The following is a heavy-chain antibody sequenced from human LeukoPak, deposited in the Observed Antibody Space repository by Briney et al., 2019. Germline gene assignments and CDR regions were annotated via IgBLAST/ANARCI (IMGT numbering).Heavy chain of an antibody. D-gene: IGHD1-26*01. V-gene: IGHV3-48*03. CDR1: GFTFSSYS. J-gene: IGHJ5*02. CDR2: ISSSGGGI. Sequence: GGSLRLSCAASGFTFSSYSFHWVRQAPGKGLEWVPYISSSGGGIYYADSVKGRFTISRDNAKNSLYLQMNSLRAEDTAVYYCARAVGANAWGQGTLVTVSS. CDR3: ARAVGANA.